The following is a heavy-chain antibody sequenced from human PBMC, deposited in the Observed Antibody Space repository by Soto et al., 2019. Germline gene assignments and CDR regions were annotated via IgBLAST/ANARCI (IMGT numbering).Heavy chain of an antibody. V-gene: IGHV1-69*06. CDR2: IIPIFGTA. Sequence: QVQLVQSGAEVKKPGSSVKVSCKASGGTFSSYAISWVRQAPGQGLEWMGGIIPIFGTANYAQKFQGRVTITADKSTRTAYMELSSLRSEDTAVYYCARNEDVVVTSNSGGAVAYWGQGTLVTVSS. D-gene: IGHD2-21*02. CDR1: GGTFSSYA. J-gene: IGHJ4*02. CDR3: ARNEDVVVTSNSGGAVAY.